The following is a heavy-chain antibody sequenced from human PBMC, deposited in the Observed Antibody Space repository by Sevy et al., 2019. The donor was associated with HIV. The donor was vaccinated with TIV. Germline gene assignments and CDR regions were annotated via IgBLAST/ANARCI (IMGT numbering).Heavy chain of an antibody. J-gene: IGHJ4*02. V-gene: IGHV3-21*01. CDR1: GFTFSNYN. D-gene: IGHD2-2*01. CDR3: ARDTRAEDDIVVVPAANY. Sequence: GGSLRLSCAASGFTFSNYNMNWVRQAPGKGLEWVSSISGSSSYIYYADSVKGRFTISRDNAKNSLYLQMNSLRAEETAVYFCARDTRAEDDIVVVPAANYWGQGTLVTVSS. CDR2: ISGSSSYI.